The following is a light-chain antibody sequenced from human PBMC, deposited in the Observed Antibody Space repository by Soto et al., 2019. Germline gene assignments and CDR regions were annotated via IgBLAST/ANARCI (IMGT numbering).Light chain of an antibody. CDR1: QSVSSTY. V-gene: IGKV3-20*01. CDR3: QQHGSSSYT. J-gene: IGKJ2*01. Sequence: EIVLTQSPGTLSLSPGERATLSCRASQSVSSTYLAWYQQNPGQAPRLLIYGASSRATGIPDRFSGSGSGTDFTLIISRLEPEDFAVYFCQQHGSSSYTFGQGTKLEIK. CDR2: GAS.